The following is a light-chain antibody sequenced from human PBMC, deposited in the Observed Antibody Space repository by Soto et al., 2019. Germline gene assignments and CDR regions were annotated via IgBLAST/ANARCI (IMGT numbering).Light chain of an antibody. CDR1: QSVSDSY. Sequence: EIVLTQSPGTLSLSPGERATLSCRASQSVSDSYLDWYQQKPGQAPRLLIYASSMAAGIPDRFSGSGSGTDFPLTISRLEHEDFAVYYCQHYGTSALFGRGTKVDIK. V-gene: IGKV3-20*01. CDR3: QHYGTSAL. CDR2: AS. J-gene: IGKJ3*01.